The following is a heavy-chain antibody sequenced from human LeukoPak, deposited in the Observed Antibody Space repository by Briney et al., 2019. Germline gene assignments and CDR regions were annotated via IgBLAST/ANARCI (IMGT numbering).Heavy chain of an antibody. J-gene: IGHJ3*02. CDR1: GFTFSNTW. CDR3: ATEGGSGSYYGDDAFDM. Sequence: PGGSLRLSCAASGFTFSNTWMSWVRQAPGKGLEWIGRIKSKTDGGTTDYAAPVKGRFTISRDDSENTLSLQMNSLKTEDTAVYYCATEGGSGSYYGDDAFDMWGQGTMVTVSS. CDR2: IKSKTDGGTT. D-gene: IGHD3-10*01. V-gene: IGHV3-15*01.